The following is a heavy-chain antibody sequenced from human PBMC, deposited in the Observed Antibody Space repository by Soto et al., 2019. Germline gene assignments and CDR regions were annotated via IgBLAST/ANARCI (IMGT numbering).Heavy chain of an antibody. Sequence: PSETLSLTCSFSGDSVTSHYLTWIRQSPEKGLEWIGYMHYTGFSHYNPSLKSRLTISVDRSKNQFTLQLTSVTVADTAVYYCARCVVVPAAVYYYYMDVWGKGTTVTVSS. CDR2: MHYTGFS. V-gene: IGHV4-59*02. CDR3: ARCVVVPAAVYYYYMDV. CDR1: GDSVTSHY. J-gene: IGHJ6*03. D-gene: IGHD2-2*01.